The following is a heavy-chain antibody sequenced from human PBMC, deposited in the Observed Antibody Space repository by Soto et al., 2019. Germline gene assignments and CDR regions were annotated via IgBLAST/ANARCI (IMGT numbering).Heavy chain of an antibody. Sequence: QVQLQESGPRLVKPSQTLSLTCTVSGGSISSGDYYWSWISQPPGKGLEWIGHIYYSGSTHYNPSLKSRVTISVDTSENQFSLKLSSVTAADTAVYYCARSSSGYFDYWGQGTLVTVSS. V-gene: IGHV4-30-4*01. D-gene: IGHD3-22*01. CDR2: IYYSGST. CDR1: GGSISSGDYY. CDR3: ARSSSGYFDY. J-gene: IGHJ4*02.